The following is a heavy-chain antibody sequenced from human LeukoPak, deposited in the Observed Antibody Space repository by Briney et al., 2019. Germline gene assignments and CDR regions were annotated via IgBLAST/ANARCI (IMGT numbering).Heavy chain of an antibody. J-gene: IGHJ4*02. CDR1: GFTFSNYG. V-gene: IGHV3-30*02. D-gene: IGHD2-8*01. CDR3: AKDPLGFCTRATCRYLDS. CDR2: IWYDGSNR. Sequence: PGGSLRHSCAASGFTFSNYGMHWVRQAPGKGLEWVAFIWYDGSNRYYADSVKGRFTISRDNSENTLFLQMSSLRTEDTAVYYCAKDPLGFCTRATCRYLDSWGQGTLVTVSS.